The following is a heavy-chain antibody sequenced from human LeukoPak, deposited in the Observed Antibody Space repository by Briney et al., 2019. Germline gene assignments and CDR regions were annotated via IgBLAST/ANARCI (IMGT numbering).Heavy chain of an antibody. CDR2: ISSSSSYI. D-gene: IGHD5-18*01. J-gene: IGHJ4*02. CDR1: GFTFSSYS. V-gene: IGHV3-21*01. Sequence: GGSLRLSCAASGFTFSSYSMNWVRQAPGKGLEWVSSISSSSSYIYYADSVKGRYTISRDNAKNSLYLQMNSLRAEDTAVYYCARDAGGRGYSYGTIDYWGREPWSPSPQ. CDR3: ARDAGGRGYSYGTIDY.